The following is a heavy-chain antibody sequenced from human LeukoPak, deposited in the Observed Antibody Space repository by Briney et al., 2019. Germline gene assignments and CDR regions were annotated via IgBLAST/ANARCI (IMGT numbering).Heavy chain of an antibody. CDR1: GFTFSSYW. D-gene: IGHD4-11*01. CDR2: IRYDGTNK. J-gene: IGHJ6*03. CDR3: ARDSRSLYSNYVKGYYMDV. Sequence: GGSLRLSCAASGFTFSSYWMSWARQAPGKGLEWVAFIRYDGTNKYYADSVKGRFTISGDNTLYLQMNSLRAEDTAVYYCARDSRSLYSNYVKGYYMDVWGKGTTVTVSS. V-gene: IGHV3-30*02.